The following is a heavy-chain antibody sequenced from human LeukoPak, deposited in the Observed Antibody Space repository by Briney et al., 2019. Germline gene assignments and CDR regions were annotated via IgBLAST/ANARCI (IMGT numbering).Heavy chain of an antibody. CDR3: AKDRAYGSGSYSY. D-gene: IGHD3-10*01. J-gene: IGHJ4*02. CDR1: GFTFSFHG. Sequence: GGSLRLSCAASGFTFSFHGMHWVRQAPGKGLEWVGLISFDGSNQYYADSVKGRFTISTDNSKNMLYLQMNSLRAEDTAVYYCAKDRAYGSGSYSYWGQGTLVTVSS. V-gene: IGHV3-30*18. CDR2: ISFDGSNQ.